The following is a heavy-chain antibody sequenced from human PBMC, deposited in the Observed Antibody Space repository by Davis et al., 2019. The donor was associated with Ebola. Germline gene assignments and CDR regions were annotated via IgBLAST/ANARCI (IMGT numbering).Heavy chain of an antibody. J-gene: IGHJ4*02. CDR3: ATERGY. CDR2: ISAYNGNT. D-gene: IGHD3-10*01. V-gene: IGHV1-18*04. CDR1: GYTFTSYG. Sequence: ASVKVSCKASGYTFTSYGISWVRQAPGQGLEWMGWISAYNGNTNYAEKLQGRVTLTTDTPTTTAYMELTSLRSDDTAVYYCATERGYWGQGTLVIVSS.